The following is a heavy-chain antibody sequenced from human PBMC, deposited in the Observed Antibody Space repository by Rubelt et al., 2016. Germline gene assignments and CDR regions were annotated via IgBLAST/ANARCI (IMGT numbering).Heavy chain of an antibody. J-gene: IGHJ6*02. CDR1: TFSSYW. CDR2: IKQDGSEK. V-gene: IGHV3-7*01. CDR3: ARENKRITIFGVVIPYYYYGMDV. Sequence: TFSSYWMSWVRQAPGKGLEWVANIKQDGSEKYYVDSVKGRFTISRDNAKNSLYLQMNSLRAEDTAVYYCARENKRITIFGVVIPYYYYGMDVWGQGTTVTVS. D-gene: IGHD3-3*01.